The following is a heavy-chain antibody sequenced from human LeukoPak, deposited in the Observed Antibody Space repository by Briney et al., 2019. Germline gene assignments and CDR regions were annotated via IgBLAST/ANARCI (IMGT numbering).Heavy chain of an antibody. CDR1: GFTFSSYA. J-gene: IGHJ4*02. CDR2: ISGINDSA. V-gene: IGHV3-23*01. CDR3: AKDTTETYQTIDY. D-gene: IGHD4-11*01. Sequence: GGSLRLSCVASGFTFSSYAMSWVRQAPGKGLEWVSGISGINDSAYYADSVKGRFTISRDNSKNTLYLQMNSLRAEDTAVYYCAKDTTETYQTIDYWGQGTLVTVSS.